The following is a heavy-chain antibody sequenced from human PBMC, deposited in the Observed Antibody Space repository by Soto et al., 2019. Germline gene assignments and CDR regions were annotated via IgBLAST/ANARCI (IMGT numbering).Heavy chain of an antibody. V-gene: IGHV4-59*01. J-gene: IGHJ3*02. D-gene: IGHD3-22*01. CDR1: GGSISSYY. CDR2: IYYSGST. Sequence: PSETLSLTCTVSGGSISSYYWSWIRQPPGKGLEWIGYIYYSGSTNYNPSLKSRVTISVDTSKNQFSLKLSSVTAADTAVYYCARDPSNSSGYLDAFDIWGQGTMVTVSS. CDR3: ARDPSNSSGYLDAFDI.